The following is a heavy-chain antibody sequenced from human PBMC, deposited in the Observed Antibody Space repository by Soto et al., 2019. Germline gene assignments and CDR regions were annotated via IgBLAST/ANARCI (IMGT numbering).Heavy chain of an antibody. D-gene: IGHD3-10*01. CDR3: VSFGVIGEPFEY. Sequence: QVQLQESGPGLVKPSQTLSLTCTVSGGSISSGDYYWSWIRQPPGKGLEWIGYIYYSGSTYYNPSLKSRVTISLDTSKNRFSLKLSSVTAADTAFYYCVSFGVIGEPFEYWGQGTLVAVSS. J-gene: IGHJ4*02. CDR1: GGSISSGDYY. V-gene: IGHV4-30-4*01. CDR2: IYYSGST.